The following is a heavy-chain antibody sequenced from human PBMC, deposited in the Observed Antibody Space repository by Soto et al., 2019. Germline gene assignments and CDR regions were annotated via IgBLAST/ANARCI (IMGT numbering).Heavy chain of an antibody. CDR3: ARGDVVVVAATRPGY. V-gene: IGHV1-46*03. CDR2: INPGGGST. CDR1: GYTFTSYY. D-gene: IGHD2-15*01. J-gene: IGHJ4*02. Sequence: ASVKVSCKASGYTFTSYYMHWVRQAPGQGLEWMGIINPGGGSTSYAQKFQGRVTMTRDTSTSTVYMELSSLRSEDTAVYYCARGDVVVVAATRPGYWGQGTLVTVSS.